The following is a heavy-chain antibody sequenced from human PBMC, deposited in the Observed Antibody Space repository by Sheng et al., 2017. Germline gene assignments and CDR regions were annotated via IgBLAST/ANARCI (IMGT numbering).Heavy chain of an antibody. CDR3: ARGSAASFWFDP. CDR1: GGSISSSSYY. D-gene: IGHD2-2*01. J-gene: IGHJ5*02. Sequence: QLQLQESGPGLVKPSETLSLTCTVSGGSISSSSYYWGWIRQPPGKGLEWIGSIYYSGSTYYNPSLKSRVTISVDTSKNQFSLKLSSVTAADTAVYYCARGSAASFWFDPWGQGTPGSPSPQ. V-gene: IGHV4-39*07. CDR2: IYYSGST.